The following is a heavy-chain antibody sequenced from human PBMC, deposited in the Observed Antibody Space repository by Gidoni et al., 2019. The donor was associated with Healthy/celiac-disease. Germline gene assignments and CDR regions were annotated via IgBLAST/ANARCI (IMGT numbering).Heavy chain of an antibody. CDR2: IIPIFGTA. CDR3: ARVGSLAEYGDYRAEYFQH. Sequence: QVQLVQSGAELKKPGSSVKVSCKASGGTFSSYAISWVRQAPGQGLEWMGGIIPIFGTANYAQKFQGRVTITADESTSTAYMELSSLRSEDTAVYYCARVGSLAEYGDYRAEYFQHWGQGTLVTVSS. J-gene: IGHJ1*01. D-gene: IGHD4-17*01. CDR1: GGTFSSYA. V-gene: IGHV1-69*01.